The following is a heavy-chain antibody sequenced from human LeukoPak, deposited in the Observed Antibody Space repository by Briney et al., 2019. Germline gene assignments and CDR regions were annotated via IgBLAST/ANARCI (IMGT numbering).Heavy chain of an antibody. CDR3: ARDQGLTAPPPYGLDV. CDR2: IIPVLNIT. Sequence: ASVKVSCKTSVGTFRSSAIPWVRQAPGQGLEWMGRIIPVLNITTYAQKFQGSVTITADTSTSTVYMELSSLRSEETAVDYCARDQGLTAPPPYGLDVWGQGTTVIVSS. V-gene: IGHV1-69*04. J-gene: IGHJ6*02. CDR1: VGTFRSSA. D-gene: IGHD5-18*01.